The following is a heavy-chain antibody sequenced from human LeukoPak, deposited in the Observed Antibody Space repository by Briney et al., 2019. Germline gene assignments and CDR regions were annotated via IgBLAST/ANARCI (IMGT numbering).Heavy chain of an antibody. CDR1: GGSISSGSYY. Sequence: PPETLSLTCTVSGGSISSGSYYWSWIRQPAGKGLEWIGRIYTSGSTNYNPSLKSRVTVSVDTSKNQFSLKLSSVTAADTAVYYCASLAVAGRKAFDIWGQGTMVTVSS. V-gene: IGHV4-61*02. CDR2: IYTSGST. CDR3: ASLAVAGRKAFDI. J-gene: IGHJ3*02. D-gene: IGHD6-19*01.